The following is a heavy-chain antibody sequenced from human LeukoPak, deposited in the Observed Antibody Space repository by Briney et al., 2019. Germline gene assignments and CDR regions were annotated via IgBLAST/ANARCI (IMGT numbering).Heavy chain of an antibody. CDR2: ISSSSSYI. V-gene: IGHV3-21*01. D-gene: IGHD3-22*01. J-gene: IGHJ6*02. CDR3: ARDLTYYDSSGYDYYYYGMDV. CDR1: GFTFSSYS. Sequence: GGSLRLSCAASGFTFSSYSMNWVRQAPGKGLEWVSSISSSSSYIYYADSVKGRFTISRDNAKNTLYLQMNSLRAEDTAVYYCARDLTYYDSSGYDYYYYGMDVWGQGTTVTVSS.